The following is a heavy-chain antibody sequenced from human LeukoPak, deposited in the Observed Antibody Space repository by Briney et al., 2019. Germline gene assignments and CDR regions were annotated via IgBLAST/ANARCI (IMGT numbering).Heavy chain of an antibody. J-gene: IGHJ3*02. CDR1: GFTFSSYW. CDR2: IKEDGSEK. Sequence: GGSLRLSCAASGFTFSSYWMVWVRQAPGKGLEWVANIKEDGSEKYYVDSVKGRFTISRDNAKNSLYLQMNSLGAEDTAVYYCARGTHYSFDIWGQGTTVTVSS. V-gene: IGHV3-7*04. D-gene: IGHD2-2*01. CDR3: ARGTHYSFDI.